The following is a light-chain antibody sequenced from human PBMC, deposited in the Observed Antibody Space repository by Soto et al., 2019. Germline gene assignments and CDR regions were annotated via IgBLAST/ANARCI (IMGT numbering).Light chain of an antibody. V-gene: IGKV3-15*01. CDR2: DTS. J-gene: IGKJ5*01. CDR3: QQYNNWPPIT. CDR1: QSVSIK. Sequence: DIAMTQSPATLSVSQVERATLSCRASQSVSIKLAWYQQKPGQAPRLLIYDTSTRATGIPARFSGSGSGTEFTLTISSLQSEDFAVYYCQQYNNWPPITFGQGTRLEIK.